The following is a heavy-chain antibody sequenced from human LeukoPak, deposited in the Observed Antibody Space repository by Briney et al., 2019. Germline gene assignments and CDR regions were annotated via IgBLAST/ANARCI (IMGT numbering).Heavy chain of an antibody. Sequence: ASVTVSCKASGYTFTGYYMHWVRQAPGQGLEWMGWINPNSGGTNYAQKFQGRVTMTRDTSISTAYMELSRLRSDDTAVYYCARDATRGIAAAEPFDPWGQGTLVTVSS. CDR1: GYTFTGYY. D-gene: IGHD6-13*01. V-gene: IGHV1-2*02. J-gene: IGHJ5*02. CDR3: ARDATRGIAAAEPFDP. CDR2: INPNSGGT.